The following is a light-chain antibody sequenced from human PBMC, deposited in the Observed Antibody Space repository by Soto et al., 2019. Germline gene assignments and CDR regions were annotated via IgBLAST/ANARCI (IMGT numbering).Light chain of an antibody. CDR2: GAS. CDR1: QSVNNK. V-gene: IGKV3-15*01. J-gene: IGKJ1*01. CDR3: QQYNSWPPWA. Sequence: EIVMTQSPATLSVSLGERATLSCRASQSVNNKLAWYQQKPGQASRLLIYGASTRATGTPARFSGSGSGTEFTLSISSLQSEDFAVYYCQQYNSWPPWAFGQGTKVEVK.